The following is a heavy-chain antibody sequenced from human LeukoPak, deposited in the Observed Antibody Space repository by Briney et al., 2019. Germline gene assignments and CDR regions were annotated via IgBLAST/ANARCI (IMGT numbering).Heavy chain of an antibody. D-gene: IGHD3-10*01. CDR1: GGSISSSNYY. V-gene: IGHV4-39*07. J-gene: IGHJ6*03. Sequence: SETLSLTCTVSGGSISSSNYYWGWIRQPPGKGLEWIGSIYYSGNTYYNPSLKSRVTMSVEKSKNQFSLKLSSVTAADTAVYYCVRDFGSGSSRRNNYYMDAWGKGTTVTVSS. CDR3: VRDFGSGSSRRNNYYMDA. CDR2: IYYSGNT.